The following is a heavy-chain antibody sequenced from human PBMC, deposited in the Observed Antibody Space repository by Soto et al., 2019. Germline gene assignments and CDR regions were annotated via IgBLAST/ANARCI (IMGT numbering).Heavy chain of an antibody. CDR3: AKGGRQWLIYFYFGMDV. CDR2: ISYDGSKE. Sequence: QEQLAESGGGVVQPGKSLRLSCAASGFNFSTYGMHWVRQVPGQGPEWVAVISYDGSKETYADSVKGRFTISRDNSKERPYVQIDSLRVGETALYYCAKGGRQWLIYFYFGMDVWGQGASVTVS. D-gene: IGHD6-19*01. J-gene: IGHJ6*02. V-gene: IGHV3-30*18. CDR1: GFNFSTYG.